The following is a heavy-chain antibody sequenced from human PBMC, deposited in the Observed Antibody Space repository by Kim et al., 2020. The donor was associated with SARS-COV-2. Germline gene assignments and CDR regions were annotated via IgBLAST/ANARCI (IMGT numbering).Heavy chain of an antibody. Sequence: ASVKVSCKASGYTFTNYAMHWVRQAPGQRLEWMGWINAGNGNTKYSQKFQGRVSITRDTSASTAYMDLSSLRSEDTAVYYCARDAGNYYYDSSGYSNYFDYWGQGTLVTVSS. CDR1: GYTFTNYA. J-gene: IGHJ4*02. CDR2: INAGNGNT. CDR3: ARDAGNYYYDSSGYSNYFDY. D-gene: IGHD3-22*01. V-gene: IGHV1-3*01.